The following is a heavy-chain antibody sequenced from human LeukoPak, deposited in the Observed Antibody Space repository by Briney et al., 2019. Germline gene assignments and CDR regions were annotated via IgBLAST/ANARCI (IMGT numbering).Heavy chain of an antibody. D-gene: IGHD3-10*01. CDR3: ARMGGSGSYFYNYSHMDV. J-gene: IGHJ6*03. CDR1: GFSISSGYY. CDR2: VFHTGST. Sequence: PSETLSLTCTVSGFSISSGYYWGWIRQPPGKGLEWIGNVFHTGSTYYNPSLKSRVTISVDTSKNQFSLNVISVTAADTAVYYCARMGGSGSYFYNYSHMDVWGKGTTVTVSS. V-gene: IGHV4-38-2*02.